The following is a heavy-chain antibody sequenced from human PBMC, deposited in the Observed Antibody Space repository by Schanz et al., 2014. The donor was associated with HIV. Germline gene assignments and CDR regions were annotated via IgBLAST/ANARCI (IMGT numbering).Heavy chain of an antibody. J-gene: IGHJ5*01. CDR2: INPNGGGT. D-gene: IGHD2-2*01. V-gene: IGHV1-2*02. CDR3: AKSRFQLHWFDS. CDR1: GYTFTAYY. Sequence: QVQLVQSGAEVKKPGASVKVSCKASGYTFTAYYIHWVRQAPGQGLEWMGWINPNGGGTKFAQKFRGRVTMTRDTSISTAYMELTRLRYDDTAVYYCAKSRFQLHWFDSWGQGTLVTVSS.